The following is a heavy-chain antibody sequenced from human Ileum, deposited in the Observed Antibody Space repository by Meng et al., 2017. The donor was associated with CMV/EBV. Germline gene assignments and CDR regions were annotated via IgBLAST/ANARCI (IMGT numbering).Heavy chain of an antibody. CDR3: ARRRNWFDS. CDR2: VNPNSGKT. Sequence: ASVKVSCKASGYPFTNYDIYWVRQATGQGPEWMGWVNPNSGKTGYAQKFQGRLIMSRNSSIDTAYMGLGSLRSDDTAVYYCARRRNWFDSWGQGTLVTVSS. CDR1: GYPFTNYD. V-gene: IGHV1-8*01. J-gene: IGHJ5*01.